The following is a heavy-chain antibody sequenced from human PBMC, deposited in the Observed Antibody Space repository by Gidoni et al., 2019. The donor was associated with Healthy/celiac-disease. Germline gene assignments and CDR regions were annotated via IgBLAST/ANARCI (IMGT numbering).Heavy chain of an antibody. J-gene: IGHJ4*02. Sequence: EVQLVESGGGLVQPGRSLRLSCAASGFTFDDYAMHWVRQAPGKGLEWVSGISWNSGSIGYADSVKGRFTISRDNAKNSLYLQMNSLRAEDTALYYCAKDMYEGGDYVGYFDDWGQGTLVTVSS. CDR2: ISWNSGSI. D-gene: IGHD4-17*01. CDR1: GFTFDDYA. CDR3: AKDMYEGGDYVGYFDD. V-gene: IGHV3-9*01.